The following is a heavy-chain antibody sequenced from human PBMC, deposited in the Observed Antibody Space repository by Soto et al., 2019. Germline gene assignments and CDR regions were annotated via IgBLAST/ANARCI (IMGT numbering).Heavy chain of an antibody. CDR2: IYHSGST. CDR3: ASRWGEGRVDY. CDR1: GGSISSSNW. V-gene: IGHV4-4*02. D-gene: IGHD3-10*01. J-gene: IGHJ4*02. Sequence: QVQLQESGPGLVKPSGTLSLTCAVSGGSISSSNWWSWVRQPPGKGLEWIGEIYHSGSTNYNPSPKSRVTIQVHTSKNQISRKLSSVTAADTAVYYCASRWGEGRVDYWGQGTLVTVSS.